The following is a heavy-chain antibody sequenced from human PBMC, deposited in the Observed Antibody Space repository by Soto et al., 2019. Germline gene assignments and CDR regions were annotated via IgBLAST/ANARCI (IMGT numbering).Heavy chain of an antibody. CDR1: GYIFVIYG. Sequence: QVQLVQSGDEVKKPGASVKVSCEASGYIFVIYGIAWVRQAPGQGLEWMGWISPYTGNTHSATKVQGRLTMTTDTSTSTAYMDLGSLTSDDTAVYYCVMVDNYVTPTPQDVWGQGTTVTVSS. D-gene: IGHD3-16*01. CDR3: VMVDNYVTPTPQDV. CDR2: ISPYTGNT. V-gene: IGHV1-18*01. J-gene: IGHJ6*02.